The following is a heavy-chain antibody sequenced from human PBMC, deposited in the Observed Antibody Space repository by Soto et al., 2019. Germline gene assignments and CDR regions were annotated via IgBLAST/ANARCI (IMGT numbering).Heavy chain of an antibody. J-gene: IGHJ5*02. D-gene: IGHD5-18*01. Sequence: WETLSLTCAGYGGSFSGYYWSWIRQPPGKGLEWIGEINHSGSTNYNPSLKSRVTISVDTSKNQFSLKLSSVTAADTAVYYCARGGGPDTAMVENWFDPWGQGTLVTVSS. CDR2: INHSGST. CDR3: ARGGGPDTAMVENWFDP. CDR1: GGSFSGYY. V-gene: IGHV4-34*01.